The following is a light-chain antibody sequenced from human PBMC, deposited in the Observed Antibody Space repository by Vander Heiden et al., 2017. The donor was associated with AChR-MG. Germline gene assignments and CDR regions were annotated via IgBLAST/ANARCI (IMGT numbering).Light chain of an antibody. V-gene: IGKV1-39*01. Sequence: EIQMTQSPSSLSASVGDRVTITCRASQIISSYLNWYQQKPGKAPKLLIYAASSLQSGVASRFSGSGSGTDFTLTISSLQPEDFATYYCQQSHSIPYTFGQGTKVEIK. CDR1: QIISSY. J-gene: IGKJ2*01. CDR2: AAS. CDR3: QQSHSIPYT.